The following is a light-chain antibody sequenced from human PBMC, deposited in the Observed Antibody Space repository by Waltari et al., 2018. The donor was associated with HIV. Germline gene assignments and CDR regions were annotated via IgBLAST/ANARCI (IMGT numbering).Light chain of an antibody. CDR1: RSHIGSST. CDR2: SNN. V-gene: IGLV1-44*01. Sequence: QSVLTQPHSASGTPGQRVTISCSGTRSHIGSSTVNWYQHLPGTAPKLLIYSNNQRPSWVPDRFSGSKSGTSVSLAISGLQSEDDTDYYCAAWDDSLNGWVFGGGTKLTVL. CDR3: AAWDDSLNGWV. J-gene: IGLJ3*02.